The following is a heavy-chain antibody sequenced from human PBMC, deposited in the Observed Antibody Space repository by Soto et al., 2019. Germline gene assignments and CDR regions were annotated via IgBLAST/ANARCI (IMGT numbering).Heavy chain of an antibody. Sequence: SEALSLTCTVSVGSFSSCSYYWSWILQPPVKGLEWIGYIYYSGSTNYNPSLKSRVTISVDTSKNQFSLKLSSVTAADTAVYYCARDRLAAAGTYYGMDVWGQGTTVTVSS. J-gene: IGHJ6*02. V-gene: IGHV4-61*01. CDR1: VGSFSSCSYY. D-gene: IGHD6-13*01. CDR3: ARDRLAAAGTYYGMDV. CDR2: IYYSGST.